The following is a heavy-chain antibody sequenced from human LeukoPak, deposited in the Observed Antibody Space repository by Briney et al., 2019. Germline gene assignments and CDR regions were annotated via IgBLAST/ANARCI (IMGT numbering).Heavy chain of an antibody. V-gene: IGHV3-21*01. CDR1: GFTFSSYS. D-gene: IGHD2-2*01. J-gene: IGHJ5*02. Sequence: GGSLRLSCAASGFTFSSYSMNWVRQAPGKGPEWVSSISSSSSYIYYADSVKGRFTISRDNAKNSLYLQMNSLRAEDTAVYYCARDSEYCSSTSCSGGFDPWGQGTLVTVSS. CDR3: ARDSEYCSSTSCSGGFDP. CDR2: ISSSSSYI.